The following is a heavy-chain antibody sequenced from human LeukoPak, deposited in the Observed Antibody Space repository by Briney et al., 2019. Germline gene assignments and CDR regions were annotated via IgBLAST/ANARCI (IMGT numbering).Heavy chain of an antibody. D-gene: IGHD5-12*01. CDR3: ARSSGHDFDY. CDR2: IYPSGST. V-gene: IGHV4-4*07. CDR1: SGSLSSFY. J-gene: IGHJ4*02. Sequence: SETLSLTCTVSSGSLSSFYWNWIRQPAGKGLEWVGRIYPSGSTDYNATLKSRVTMSVDTSKKQFSLKLNSVTAADTAVYYCARSSGHDFDYWGQGILVTVSS.